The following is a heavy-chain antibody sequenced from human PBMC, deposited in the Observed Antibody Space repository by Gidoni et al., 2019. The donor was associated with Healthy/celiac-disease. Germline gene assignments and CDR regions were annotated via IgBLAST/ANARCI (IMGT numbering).Heavy chain of an antibody. Sequence: EVQLLASGGGLVQPGGSLRLSCAASGFTFCIYARSWVRQAPGKGLEWVSAISGSGGSTYYADSVKGRFTISRDNSKNTLYLQMNSLRAEDTAVYYCARSPDNVVVVAATPPFDIWGQGTMVTVSS. V-gene: IGHV3-23*01. D-gene: IGHD2-15*01. CDR2: ISGSGGST. CDR3: ARSPDNVVVVAATPPFDI. J-gene: IGHJ3*02. CDR1: GFTFCIYA.